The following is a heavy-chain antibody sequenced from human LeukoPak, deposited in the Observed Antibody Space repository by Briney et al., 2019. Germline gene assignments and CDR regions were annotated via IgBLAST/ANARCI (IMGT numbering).Heavy chain of an antibody. Sequence: PGGSLRLSCAASGVTFSKYAMTWVRQAPGKGLDWVSTISGGGESTYYADSVKGRFTISRGNSKSTLYLQMNVLRAEDTAVYYCAKGGHYSPFDYWGQGTLVTVSS. CDR3: AKGGHYSPFDY. CDR1: GVTFSKYA. V-gene: IGHV3-23*01. CDR2: ISGGGEST. J-gene: IGHJ4*02. D-gene: IGHD2-15*01.